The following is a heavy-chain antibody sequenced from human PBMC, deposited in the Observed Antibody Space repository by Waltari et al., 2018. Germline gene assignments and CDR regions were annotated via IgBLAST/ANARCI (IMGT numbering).Heavy chain of an antibody. CDR1: GFTFHHYA. CDR2: ITGNGGNT. V-gene: IGHV3-23*01. J-gene: IGHJ3*01. D-gene: IGHD5-18*01. Sequence: EVQLLESGGDFAQPGGSLKLACTASGFTFHHYAMSWVRQAPGKGLEWVSSITGNGGNTYYADSVDGRFTISRDNPKNTLYLEMTSLRTEETADYFCAKDERSSTSQAYSFDVWGQGTMVTVSS. CDR3: AKDERSSTSQAYSFDV.